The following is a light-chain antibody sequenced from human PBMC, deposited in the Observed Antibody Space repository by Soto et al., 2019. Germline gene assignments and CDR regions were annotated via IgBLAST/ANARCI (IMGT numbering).Light chain of an antibody. J-gene: IGLJ2*01. CDR1: SSDIGAYNY. CDR3: CSYTTSSTLE. V-gene: IGLV2-14*01. CDR2: GVT. Sequence: QSALTQPASVSGSPGQSITISCTGTSSDIGAYNYVSWYQQHPGKTPKLMIYGVTNRPSGVSNRFSGSKSGSTASLTISGLQAEDEADYYCCSYTTSSTLEFGGGTKLTVL.